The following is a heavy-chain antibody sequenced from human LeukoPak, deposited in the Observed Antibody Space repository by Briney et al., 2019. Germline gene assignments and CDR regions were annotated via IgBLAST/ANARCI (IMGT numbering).Heavy chain of an antibody. Sequence: SETLSLTCTVSGGGIRSYYWTWIRQPPGKGLEWIGHVYYTGSANYNPSLKGRVSISVDTSENQFSLKLSSVTAADTAVYYCARPEITLLRGVIITDYYFDYWGQGTLVTVSS. CDR1: GGGIRSYY. V-gene: IGHV4-59*01. J-gene: IGHJ4*02. CDR2: VYYTGSA. CDR3: ARPEITLLRGVIITDYYFDY. D-gene: IGHD3-10*01.